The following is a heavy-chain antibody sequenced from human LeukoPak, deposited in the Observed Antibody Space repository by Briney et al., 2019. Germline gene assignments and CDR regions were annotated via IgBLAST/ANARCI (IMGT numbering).Heavy chain of an antibody. CDR2: ISTSSSTM. V-gene: IGHV3-48*04. CDR3: ARSAGYFYDSSGYPGNFDY. CDR1: GFTFSSYN. J-gene: IGHJ4*02. Sequence: PGGSLRLSCVASGFTFSSYNINWVRQAPGKGLEWVSYISTSSSTMYYAGSVEGRFTISRDNAKNSLYLQMNSLRAEDTAVYYCARSAGYFYDSSGYPGNFDYWGQGTLVTVSS. D-gene: IGHD3-22*01.